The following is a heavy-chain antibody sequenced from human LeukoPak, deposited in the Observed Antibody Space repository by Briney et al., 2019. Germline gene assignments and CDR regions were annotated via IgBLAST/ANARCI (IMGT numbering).Heavy chain of an antibody. CDR1: GFTFSGSA. CDR3: TSSGSEVATIGGDY. CDR2: IRSKANSYAT. Sequence: GSLRLSCAASGFTFSGSAMHWVRQASGKGLEWVGRIRSKANSYATAYAASVKGRFTISRDDSKNTAYLQMNSLKTEDTAVYYCTSSGSEVATIGGDYWGQGTLVTVSS. D-gene: IGHD5-12*01. J-gene: IGHJ4*02. V-gene: IGHV3-73*01.